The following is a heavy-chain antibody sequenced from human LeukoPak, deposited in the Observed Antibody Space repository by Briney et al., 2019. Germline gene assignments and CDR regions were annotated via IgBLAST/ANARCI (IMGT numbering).Heavy chain of an antibody. CDR1: GYTFTSYD. J-gene: IGHJ5*02. Sequence: SVKVSCEASGYTFTSYDINWVRQAPGQGLEWMGRIIPILGIANYAQKFQGRVTITADKSTSTAYMELSSLRSEDTAVYYCARSTFEDWFDPWGQGTLVTVSS. D-gene: IGHD3-16*01. V-gene: IGHV1-69*04. CDR2: IIPILGIA. CDR3: ARSTFEDWFDP.